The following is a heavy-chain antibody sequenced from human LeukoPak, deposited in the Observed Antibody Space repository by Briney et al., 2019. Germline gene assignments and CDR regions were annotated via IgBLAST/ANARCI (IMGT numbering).Heavy chain of an antibody. D-gene: IGHD4-17*01. Sequence: ASVKVSCKASGYTFTSYYMHWVRQAPGQRLEWMGWINAGNGNTKYSQKLQGRVTMTTDTSTSTAYMELRSLRSDDTAVYYCARDIYGDYGDYWGQGTLVTVSS. CDR1: GYTFTSYY. CDR2: INAGNGNT. J-gene: IGHJ4*02. CDR3: ARDIYGDYGDY. V-gene: IGHV1-18*04.